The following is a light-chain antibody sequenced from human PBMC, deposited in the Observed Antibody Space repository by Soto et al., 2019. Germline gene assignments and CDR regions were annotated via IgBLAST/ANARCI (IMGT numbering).Light chain of an antibody. Sequence: DIQLTQSPSFLSASVGDRVTITCRASQGISSYLAWYQQTPGKAPKLLIYAASTLHSGVPSRFSGSGSGTEFTLTISSLQPEDFATYYCQQLNSYPLTFGGGAKVEIK. V-gene: IGKV1-9*01. CDR2: AAS. CDR3: QQLNSYPLT. CDR1: QGISSY. J-gene: IGKJ4*01.